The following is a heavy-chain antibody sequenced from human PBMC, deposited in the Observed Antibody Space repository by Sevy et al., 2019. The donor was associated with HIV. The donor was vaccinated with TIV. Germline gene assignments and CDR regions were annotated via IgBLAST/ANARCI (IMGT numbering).Heavy chain of an antibody. D-gene: IGHD1-26*01. V-gene: IGHV4-59*01. J-gene: IGHJ5*02. CDR1: GGSISSYY. Sequence: SETLSLTCTVFGGSISSYYWNWIRQPPGKGLEWIGFIYYSGSINYNPSLKSRVTISVDMSKNQFSLKLSSVTAADTAVYYCVRESPLGVEWELSRPQNWFDPWGQGTLVTVSS. CDR3: VRESPLGVEWELSRPQNWFDP. CDR2: IYYSGSI.